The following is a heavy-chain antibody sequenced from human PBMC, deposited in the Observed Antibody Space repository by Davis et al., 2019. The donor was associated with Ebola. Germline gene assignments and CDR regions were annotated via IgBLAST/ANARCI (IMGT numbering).Heavy chain of an antibody. CDR1: GFTFSSYS. CDR2: ISSSSSTI. J-gene: IGHJ4*02. CDR3: ARDLRQLVWGYFDY. D-gene: IGHD6-13*01. V-gene: IGHV3-48*02. Sequence: GGSLRLSCAASGFTFSSYSMNWVRQAPGKGLEWVSYISSSSSTIYYADSVKGRLTISRDNAKNSLYLQMNSLRDEDTAVYYCARDLRQLVWGYFDYWGQGTLVTVSS.